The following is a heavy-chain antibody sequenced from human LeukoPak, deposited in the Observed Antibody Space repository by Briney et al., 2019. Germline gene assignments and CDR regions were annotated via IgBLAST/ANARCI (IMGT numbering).Heavy chain of an antibody. Sequence: ASVKVSCKASGYTFTSYAMHWVRQAPGQRLEWMGWINAGNGNTKYSQKFQGRVTITRDTSASTAYMELSSLRSEDTAVYYCARDGSGYYYAVDAFDIWGQGTMVTVSS. V-gene: IGHV1-3*01. CDR1: GYTFTSYA. J-gene: IGHJ3*02. CDR2: INAGNGNT. CDR3: ARDGSGYYYAVDAFDI. D-gene: IGHD3-22*01.